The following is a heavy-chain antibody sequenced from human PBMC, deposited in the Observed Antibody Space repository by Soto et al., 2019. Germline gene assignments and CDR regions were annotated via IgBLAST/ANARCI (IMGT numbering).Heavy chain of an antibody. D-gene: IGHD5-12*01. CDR2: ITNSGGST. V-gene: IGHV3-23*01. Sequence: PGGSLRLSCAASGFTFSSYAMSWVRQAPGKGLEWISAITNSGGSTYYADSVKGRFTISRDNSKNTLYLQMNSLRAEDTAVYYCANPGDIVAKKQLEDWGQGTLVSVTS. CDR1: GFTFSSYA. J-gene: IGHJ4*02. CDR3: ANPGDIVAKKQLED.